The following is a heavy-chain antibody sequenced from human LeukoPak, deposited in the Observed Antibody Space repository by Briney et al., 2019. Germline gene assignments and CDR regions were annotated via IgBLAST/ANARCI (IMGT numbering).Heavy chain of an antibody. CDR3: ASSGSRYVDWFDP. CDR2: INHSGST. CDR1: GGSISSSSYY. D-gene: IGHD2-15*01. Sequence: SETLSLTCTVSGGSISSSSYYWGWIRQPPGKGLEWIGEINHSGSTNYNPSLKSRVTISVDTSKNQFSLKLSSVTAADTAVYYCASSGSRYVDWFDPWGQGTLVTVSS. J-gene: IGHJ5*02. V-gene: IGHV4-39*07.